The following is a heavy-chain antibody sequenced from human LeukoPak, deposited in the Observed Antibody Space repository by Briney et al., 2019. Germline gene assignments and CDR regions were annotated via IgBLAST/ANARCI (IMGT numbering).Heavy chain of an antibody. V-gene: IGHV3-23*01. CDR2: ISGSGGST. D-gene: IGHD2-2*01. J-gene: IGHJ4*02. CDR1: GFTFSSYA. CDR3: AKVWGWGGVVVPAANNFDY. Sequence: PGGSLRLSCAASGFTFSSYAMSWVRQAPGKGLEWVSAISGSGGSTYYADSVKGRFTISRDNSKNTLYLQMNSLRVEDTAVYYCAKVWGWGGVVVPAANNFDYWGQGTLVTVSS.